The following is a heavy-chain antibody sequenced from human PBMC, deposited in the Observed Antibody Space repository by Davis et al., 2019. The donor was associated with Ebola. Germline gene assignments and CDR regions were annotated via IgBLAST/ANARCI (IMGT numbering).Heavy chain of an antibody. D-gene: IGHD3-22*01. Sequence: GESLKISCAASGFTFSSYWMHWVRQAPGKGLVWVSRINSDGSSTSYADSVKGRFTISRDNAKNTLYLQMNSLRAEDTAVYYCAKIGGSSGYLDYWGQGTLVTVSS. CDR2: INSDGSST. CDR3: AKIGGSSGYLDY. CDR1: GFTFSSYW. J-gene: IGHJ4*02. V-gene: IGHV3-74*01.